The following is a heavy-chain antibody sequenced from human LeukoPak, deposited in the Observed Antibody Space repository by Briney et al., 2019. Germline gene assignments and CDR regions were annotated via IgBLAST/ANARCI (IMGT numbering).Heavy chain of an antibody. CDR2: INHSGST. Sequence: SETLSLTCAVYGGSFSGYYWSWIRQPPGKGLEWIGEINHSGSTNYNPSLRSRVTISVDTSKNQLSLRLSSVTAADTALYYCARQVVTGYFDFWGQGTLVTVSS. CDR1: GGSFSGYY. D-gene: IGHD2-21*02. J-gene: IGHJ4*02. CDR3: ARQVVTGYFDF. V-gene: IGHV4-34*01.